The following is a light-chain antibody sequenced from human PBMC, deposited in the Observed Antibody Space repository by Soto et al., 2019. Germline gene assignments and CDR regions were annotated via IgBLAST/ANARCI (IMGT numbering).Light chain of an antibody. Sequence: EIVLTQSPATLSLSPGERATLSCRASQSVNSYLGWYQQKPGQAPRLLIYDATNTATGIPARFSGSGSGTDFTLTISSLEPEDFAVYYCQQRKNWPLTFGGGTKVDIK. CDR2: DAT. V-gene: IGKV3-11*01. J-gene: IGKJ4*01. CDR1: QSVNSY. CDR3: QQRKNWPLT.